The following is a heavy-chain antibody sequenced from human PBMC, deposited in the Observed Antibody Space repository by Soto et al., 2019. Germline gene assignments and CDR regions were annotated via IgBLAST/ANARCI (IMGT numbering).Heavy chain of an antibody. CDR2: VSGISGST. J-gene: IGHJ4*02. V-gene: IGHV3-23*01. CDR1: GFTFSNYA. Sequence: EVQLLESGGGLVQPGGSLRLSCVASGFTFSNYAMGWVRQAPGKGLEWVSAVSGISGSTFNADSVKGRFTVSRDNSTNTLYLQMNTLRAEDTAVYYCARRGVIGTAIDYWGQGTLVTVSS. D-gene: IGHD2-21*01. CDR3: ARRGVIGTAIDY.